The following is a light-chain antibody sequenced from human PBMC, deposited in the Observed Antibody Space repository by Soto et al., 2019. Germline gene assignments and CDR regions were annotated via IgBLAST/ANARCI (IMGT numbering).Light chain of an antibody. CDR2: EVS. CDR3: SSYTSSTSYV. Sequence: QSALAQPASVSGSPGQSITISCTGTSSDVGAYNSVSWYQQHPHRAPKLMIYEVSNRPSGVSDRFSGSKSGSTASLTISGLQAEDEADYYCSSYTSSTSYVFGTGTKLTVL. J-gene: IGLJ1*01. CDR1: SSDVGAYNS. V-gene: IGLV2-14*01.